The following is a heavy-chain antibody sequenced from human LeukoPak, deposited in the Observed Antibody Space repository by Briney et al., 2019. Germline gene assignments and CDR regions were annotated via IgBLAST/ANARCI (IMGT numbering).Heavy chain of an antibody. CDR3: ARDRPNYYGSDGHYYRRDGDY. D-gene: IGHD3-22*01. Sequence: GGSLRLSCAASGFTFSIYAMSWVRQAPGKGLQWVSSITSRGESTWYVDSVKGRFTITRDNSENTLYLQMHSLRAEDTAVYYCARDRPNYYGSDGHYYRRDGDYWSRGTLVSVSS. CDR1: GFTFSIYA. J-gene: IGHJ4*02. V-gene: IGHV3-23*01. CDR2: ITSRGEST.